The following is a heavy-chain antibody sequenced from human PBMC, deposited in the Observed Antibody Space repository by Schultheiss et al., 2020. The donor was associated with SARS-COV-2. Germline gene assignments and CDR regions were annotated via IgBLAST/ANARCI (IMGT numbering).Heavy chain of an antibody. CDR1: GFTFSSYA. J-gene: IGHJ4*02. Sequence: GGSLRLSCAASGFTFSSYAMSWVRQAPGKGLEWVANIKQDGSEKYYVDSVKGRFTISRDNSKNTLYLQMNTLRAEDTAVYYCAKDIAVKPAASYNFDHWGQGTLVTVSS. D-gene: IGHD2-2*01. CDR3: AKDIAVKPAASYNFDH. V-gene: IGHV3-7*03. CDR2: IKQDGSEK.